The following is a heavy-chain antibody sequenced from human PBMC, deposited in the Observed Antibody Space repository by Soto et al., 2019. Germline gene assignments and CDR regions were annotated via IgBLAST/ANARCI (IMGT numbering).Heavy chain of an antibody. J-gene: IGHJ6*02. D-gene: IGHD3-16*01. CDR2: INPNGGGT. CDR1: GYTFTSDY. V-gene: IGHV1-46*01. Sequence: ASVKVSCKASGYTFTSDYIHWVRQAPVQGLEWMGIINPNGGGTTSSQKFPGRIILTGDTSTSTVYMELSSLRSEDTAVYYCAGSPPGEYKDYAMDVWGQGTTVTVSS. CDR3: AGSPPGEYKDYAMDV.